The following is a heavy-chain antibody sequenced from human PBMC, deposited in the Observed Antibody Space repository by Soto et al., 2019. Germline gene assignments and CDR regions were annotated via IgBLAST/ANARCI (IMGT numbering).Heavy chain of an antibody. V-gene: IGHV3-66*01. Sequence: GGSLRLSCAASGFTVISNYMTWVRQAPGEGLEWVSVIYSGGDAYYADSVRGGFTIFRDNSKNTLYLQMISLRAEDTVVYYCARVSKGEQLGLFDYWGQGTLVTVSS. D-gene: IGHD6-13*01. CDR2: IYSGGDA. CDR3: ARVSKGEQLGLFDY. J-gene: IGHJ4*02. CDR1: GFTVISNY.